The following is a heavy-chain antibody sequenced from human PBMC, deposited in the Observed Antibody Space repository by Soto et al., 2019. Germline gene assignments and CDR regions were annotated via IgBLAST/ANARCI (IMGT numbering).Heavy chain of an antibody. CDR1: GYTFTSYG. Sequence: GASVKVSCKSSGYTFTSYGISWVRQAPGQGLEWMGWISVYYGNTNYTQKFQGRVTLSTDTTTSTAYMELRSLRSDDTAVYYCARDPAVTSGWYGEYYYYRLDIWGQGTTVTVSS. J-gene: IGHJ6*02. V-gene: IGHV1-18*01. CDR3: ARDPAVTSGWYGEYYYYRLDI. D-gene: IGHD6-19*01. CDR2: ISVYYGNT.